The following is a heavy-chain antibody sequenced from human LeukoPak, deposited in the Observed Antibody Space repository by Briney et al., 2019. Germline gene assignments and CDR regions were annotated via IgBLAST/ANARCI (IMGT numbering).Heavy chain of an antibody. D-gene: IGHD2-21*02. J-gene: IGHJ4*02. CDR1: GGSISNYY. CDR3: ARFAYCGGHCWYYFDY. Sequence: SETLSLTCTVSGGSISNYYWSWIRQPPGKGLEWIGYIYSSGSTNYNPSLKSRVTISVDTSKNQFSLKLSSVTAADTAVYYCARFAYCGGHCWYYFDYWGQGTLVTVSS. V-gene: IGHV4-59*01. CDR2: IYSSGST.